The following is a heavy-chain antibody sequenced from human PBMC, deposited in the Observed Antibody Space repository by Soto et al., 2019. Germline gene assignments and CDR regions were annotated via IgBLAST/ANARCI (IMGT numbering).Heavy chain of an antibody. CDR3: AIVGMTLQLHYYYYGMDV. D-gene: IGHD1-1*01. V-gene: IGHV1-8*01. CDR2: MNPNSGNT. J-gene: IGHJ6*02. CDR1: GYTFTSYD. Sequence: ASVKVSCEASGYTFTSYDINWVRQATGQGLEWMGWMNPNSGNTGYAQKFQGRVTMTRNTSISTAYMELSSLRSEDTAVYYCAIVGMTLQLHYYYYGMDVWGQGTTVTVSS.